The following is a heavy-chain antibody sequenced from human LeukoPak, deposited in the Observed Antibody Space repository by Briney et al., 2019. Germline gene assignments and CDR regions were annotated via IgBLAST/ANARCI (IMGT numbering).Heavy chain of an antibody. CDR1: SYSFTSHG. D-gene: IGHD4-17*01. CDR3: ARDYGDYVDAFDI. Sequence: ASVKVSCKTSSYSFTSHGISWVRQAPGQGLEWMGWINPNSGGTNYAQKFQGRVTMTRDTSISTAYMEMSRLRSDDTAVYYCARDYGDYVDAFDIWGQGTMVTVSS. CDR2: INPNSGGT. J-gene: IGHJ3*02. V-gene: IGHV1-2*02.